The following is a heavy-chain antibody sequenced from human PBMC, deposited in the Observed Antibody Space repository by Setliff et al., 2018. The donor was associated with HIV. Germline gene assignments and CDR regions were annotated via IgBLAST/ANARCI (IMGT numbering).Heavy chain of an antibody. CDR2: IQYSDSS. Sequence: PSETLSLTCAVPGGSISTYYWSWIRQPPGTGLEWIASIQYSDSSHYNPSLQSRVTISVDTSTKQFSLYLSSVNETDTAVYYCARSGYTSGFYWVFCAFGVWGQGKMVTVPS. V-gene: IGHV4-59*01. J-gene: IGHJ3*01. CDR3: ARSGYTSGFYWVFCAFGV. D-gene: IGHD3-22*01. CDR1: GGSISTYY.